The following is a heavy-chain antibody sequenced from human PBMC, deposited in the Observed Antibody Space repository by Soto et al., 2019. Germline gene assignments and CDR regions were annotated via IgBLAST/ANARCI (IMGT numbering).Heavy chain of an antibody. J-gene: IGHJ5*02. CDR2: IYDSGST. CDR3: VRTAREGAVAPHWFDR. V-gene: IGHV4-30-2*01. CDR1: GDSLSSGGYS. Sequence: TLSLTCAVSGDSLSSGGYSWSWIRQPPWKGLEWIGYIYDSGSTHFNPSLKSRVTMSVDRSRNQFSLRLTSVTAAETAVYYCVRTAREGAVAPHWFDRWGQGTQVTVSS. D-gene: IGHD2-21*02.